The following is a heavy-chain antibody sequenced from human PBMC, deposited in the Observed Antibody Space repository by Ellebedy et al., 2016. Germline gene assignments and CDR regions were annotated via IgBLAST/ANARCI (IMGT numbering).Heavy chain of an antibody. CDR2: ISSSSDFT. Sequence: GESLKISXAASGFTVSNNYMRWIRQAPGKGLEWISYISSSSDFTKYADSLKGRFTISRDNAKNSLYLHMNNVTAEDTALYYCATGGVVAATFDDWGQGALVTVSS. CDR3: ATGGVVAATFDD. CDR1: GFTVSNNY. D-gene: IGHD2-15*01. V-gene: IGHV3-11*03. J-gene: IGHJ4*02.